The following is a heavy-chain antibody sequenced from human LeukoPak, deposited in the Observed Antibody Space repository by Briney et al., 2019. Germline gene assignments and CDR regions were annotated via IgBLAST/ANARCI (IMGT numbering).Heavy chain of an antibody. Sequence: SQTLSLTCTVSGGSISSGSYYWSWIRQPAGKGLEWIGRIYTSGSTNYNPSLKSRVTISVDTSKNQFSLKLSSVTAADTAVYYCARDVRSSGWFPIDYWGQGTLVTVSS. J-gene: IGHJ4*02. CDR3: ARDVRSSGWFPIDY. CDR1: GGSISSGSYY. CDR2: IYTSGST. V-gene: IGHV4-61*02. D-gene: IGHD6-19*01.